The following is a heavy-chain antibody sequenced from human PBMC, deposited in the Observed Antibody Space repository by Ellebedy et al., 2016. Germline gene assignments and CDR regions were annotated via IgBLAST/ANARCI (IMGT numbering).Heavy chain of an antibody. CDR3: AREGIVATITTYYYYGMDV. CDR2: IIPIFGTA. D-gene: IGHD5-12*01. CDR1: GGTFSSYA. Sequence: SVKVSCXASGGTFSSYAISWVRQAPGQGLEWMGGIIPIFGTANYAQKFQGRVTITADESTSTAYMELSSLRSEDTAVYYCAREGIVATITTYYYYGMDVWGQGTTVTVSS. J-gene: IGHJ6*02. V-gene: IGHV1-69*13.